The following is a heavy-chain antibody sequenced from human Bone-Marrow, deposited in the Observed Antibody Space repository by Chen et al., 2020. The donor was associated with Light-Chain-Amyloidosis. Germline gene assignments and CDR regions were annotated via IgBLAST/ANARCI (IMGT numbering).Heavy chain of an antibody. CDR3: ARRRDGYNLDY. J-gene: IGHJ4*02. CDR1: GYTFPNYW. Sequence: EVQLEQSGPEVKKPGESLKISCKGSGYTFPNYWIGWVRQMPGKGLEWMGVIYPDYSDARYRPSFEGQVTISADKSLTPAYLQWRSLKASDTAMYYWARRRDGYNLDYWGQGTLVTVSS. V-gene: IGHV5-51*01. D-gene: IGHD5-12*01. CDR2: IYPDYSDA.